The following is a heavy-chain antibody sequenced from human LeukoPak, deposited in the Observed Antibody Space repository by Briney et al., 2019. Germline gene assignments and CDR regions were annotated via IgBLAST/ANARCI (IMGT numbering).Heavy chain of an antibody. CDR2: IYSGGST. D-gene: IGHD6-13*01. J-gene: IGHJ4*02. CDR1: GFTVSTNY. Sequence: GSLRLSCAASGFTVSTNYMSWVRQAPGQGLEWVSGIYSGGSTYYADFVKGRFTISRDNSKNTLYLQMNTLRAEDTAVYYCARDRTSYGSSWEGAFDYWGQGTLVTVSS. CDR3: ARDRTSYGSSWEGAFDY. V-gene: IGHV3-66*01.